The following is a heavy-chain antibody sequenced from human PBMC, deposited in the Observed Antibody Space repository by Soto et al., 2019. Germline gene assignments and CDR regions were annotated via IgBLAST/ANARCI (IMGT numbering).Heavy chain of an antibody. CDR1: GGSFSGYY. V-gene: IGHV4-34*01. D-gene: IGHD5-12*01. CDR2: INHSGST. Sequence: QVQLQQWGAGLLKPSETLSLTCAVYGGSFSGYYWSWIRQPPGKGLEWIGEINHSGSTNDNPSLKSRVTISVDTSKSEFSLKLSSVTAADTAVYYCARGPRRGSVWLRLPYWFDPWGQGTLVTVSS. J-gene: IGHJ5*02. CDR3: ARGPRRGSVWLRLPYWFDP.